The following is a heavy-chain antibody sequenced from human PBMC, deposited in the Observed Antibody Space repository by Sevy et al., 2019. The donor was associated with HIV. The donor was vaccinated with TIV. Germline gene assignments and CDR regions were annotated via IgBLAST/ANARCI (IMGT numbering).Heavy chain of an antibody. CDR2: INPNSGGT. CDR3: ARDGGYSGFWGWFDP. Sequence: ASVKVSCKASGYTFTGYYMHWVRQAPGQGLEWMGWINPNSGGTNYAQKFQGRVTMTRETSISTAYMELSRPRSDDTAVYYCARDGGYSGFWGWFDPWGQGTLVTVSS. J-gene: IGHJ5*02. D-gene: IGHD5-12*01. CDR1: GYTFTGYY. V-gene: IGHV1-2*02.